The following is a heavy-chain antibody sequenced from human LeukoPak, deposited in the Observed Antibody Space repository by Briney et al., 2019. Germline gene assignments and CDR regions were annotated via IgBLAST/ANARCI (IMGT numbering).Heavy chain of an antibody. J-gene: IGHJ4*02. Sequence: ASVKVSCKASGYTFTSYAMHWVRQAPGQRLEWMGWSNAGNGNTKYSQKFQGRVTITRDTSASTAYMELSSLRSEDTAVYYCARTMVRGVIISSYHFDYWGQGTLVTVSS. CDR2: SNAGNGNT. CDR3: ARTMVRGVIISSYHFDY. D-gene: IGHD3-10*01. V-gene: IGHV1-3*01. CDR1: GYTFTSYA.